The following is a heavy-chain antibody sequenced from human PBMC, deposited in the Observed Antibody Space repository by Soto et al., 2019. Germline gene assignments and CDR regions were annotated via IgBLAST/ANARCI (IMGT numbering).Heavy chain of an antibody. V-gene: IGHV3-7*01. CDR1: GFTFSSYW. D-gene: IGHD3-3*01. J-gene: IGHJ6*04. CDR3: ARGMRLRFFGGMDV. Sequence: EVQLVESGGGLVQPGGSLRLSCAASGFTFSSYWMSWVRQAPGKGLEWVANIKQDGSEKYYVDSVKGRFSISGDNAKNSLDPQMNSLRAEDTAVYYCARGMRLRFFGGMDVWGKGTTVTVSS. CDR2: IKQDGSEK.